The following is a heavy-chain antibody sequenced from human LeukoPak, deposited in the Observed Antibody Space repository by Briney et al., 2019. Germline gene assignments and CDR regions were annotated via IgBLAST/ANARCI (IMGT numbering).Heavy chain of an antibody. D-gene: IGHD1-26*01. V-gene: IGHV3-43*02. CDR1: GFTFDDYA. CDR2: ISGDGVGT. Sequence: GGSLRLSCAASGFTFDDYAMHWVRQAPGKGLEWVSLISGDGVGTYYADSVKGRFTISRDNSKNSLYLQMNSLRTEGTALYYCAKDISGSYPFYFDYWGQGTLVTVSS. CDR3: AKDISGSYPFYFDY. J-gene: IGHJ4*02.